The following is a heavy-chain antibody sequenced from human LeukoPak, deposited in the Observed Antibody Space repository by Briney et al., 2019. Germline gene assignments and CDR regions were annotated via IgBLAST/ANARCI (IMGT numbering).Heavy chain of an antibody. Sequence: GGSLRLSCATSGFTFSSSAMSWVRQPPGKGLAWVSTISGSGGGTYYADSVKGRFTISRDNSKNTLYLQMNSLRAEDTAVFYCGKLLYSSGMYHFDYWGQGTLVTVSS. CDR1: GFTFSSSA. CDR2: ISGSGGGT. J-gene: IGHJ4*02. D-gene: IGHD3-10*01. V-gene: IGHV3-23*01. CDR3: GKLLYSSGMYHFDY.